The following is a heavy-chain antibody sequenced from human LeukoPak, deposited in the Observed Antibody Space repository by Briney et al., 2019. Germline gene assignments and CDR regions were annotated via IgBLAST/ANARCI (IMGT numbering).Heavy chain of an antibody. CDR1: GFTFRSYE. J-gene: IGHJ1*01. Sequence: PGGSLRLSCAASGFTFRSYEMNWVRQAPGKGLEWVSYISSSGSTISYADSVKGRFTISRDNAKNSLYLQMNSLRAEDTAVYYCARLYCSSTNCYSYFQHWGQGTVVTVSS. V-gene: IGHV3-48*03. D-gene: IGHD2-2*01. CDR3: ARLYCSSTNCYSYFQH. CDR2: ISSSGSTI.